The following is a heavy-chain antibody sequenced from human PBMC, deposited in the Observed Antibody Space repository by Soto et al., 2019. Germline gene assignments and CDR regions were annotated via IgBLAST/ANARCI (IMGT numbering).Heavy chain of an antibody. V-gene: IGHV1-69*08. CDR1: GGTFSSYT. CDR2: IIPILGIA. J-gene: IGHJ5*02. CDR3: VRENWFGP. Sequence: QVQLVQSGAEVKKPGSSVKVSCKASGGTFSSYTISWVRQAPGQGLEWMGRIIPILGIANYAQKFQGRVTITADKSTSAAYMELSSLRSEATAVYYCVRENWFGPWGQGTLVTVSS.